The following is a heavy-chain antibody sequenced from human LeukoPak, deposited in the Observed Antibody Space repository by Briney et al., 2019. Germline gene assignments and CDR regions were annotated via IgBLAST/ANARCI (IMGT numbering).Heavy chain of an antibody. V-gene: IGHV5-51*01. D-gene: IGHD1-26*01. CDR1: GYSFTSYW. Sequence: GESLQISCKGSGYSFTSYWIGWVRRMPGKGLEWMGIIYPGDSDTRYSPSFQGQVTISADKSISTAYLQWSGLKASDTAMYYCARRKWELQMDYFDYWGQGTLVTVSS. CDR3: ARRKWELQMDYFDY. J-gene: IGHJ4*02. CDR2: IYPGDSDT.